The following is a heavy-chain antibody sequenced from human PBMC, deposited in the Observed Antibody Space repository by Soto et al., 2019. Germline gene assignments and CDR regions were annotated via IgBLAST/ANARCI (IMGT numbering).Heavy chain of an antibody. V-gene: IGHV1-8*01. CDR2: MNPNSGNT. CDR1: GYTFTSYD. CDR3: ARGGDYYGSGSYYPTDY. J-gene: IGHJ4*02. Sequence: QVQLVQSGAEVKKPGASVKVSCKASGYTFTSYDINWVRQATGQGLEWMGWMNPNSGNTGYAQKFQGRVTMTTNTSISTAYMELSSLRSEDTAVYYCARGGDYYGSGSYYPTDYWGQGTLVTVSS. D-gene: IGHD3-10*01.